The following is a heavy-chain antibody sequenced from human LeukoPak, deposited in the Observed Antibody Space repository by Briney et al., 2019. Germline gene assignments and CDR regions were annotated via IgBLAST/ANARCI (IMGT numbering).Heavy chain of an antibody. Sequence: GGSLRLSCAASGLSLNNHDMHWVRQVTGKGLEWVSGIGTGGDTYYSNSVKGRFTISREGATNSLYLQMNSLSAEDTAVYYCATERVTTPGLEAFGLWGQGTMVTVSS. CDR2: IGTGGDT. J-gene: IGHJ3*01. D-gene: IGHD1/OR15-1a*01. V-gene: IGHV3-13*01. CDR1: GLSLNNHD. CDR3: ATERVTTPGLEAFGL.